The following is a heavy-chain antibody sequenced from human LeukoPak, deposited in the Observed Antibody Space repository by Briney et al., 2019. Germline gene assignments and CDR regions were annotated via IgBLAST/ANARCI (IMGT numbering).Heavy chain of an antibody. D-gene: IGHD6-19*01. V-gene: IGHV4-34*01. CDR2: KNYSGST. J-gene: IGHJ3*02. CDR1: GGVFSGFY. Sequence: SETLSLPPAVYGGVFSGFYWGWIRPPPRDGLGWVGGKNYSGSTNYNPSLKSRVTISVDTSKNQFSLKLSSVTAADTAVYYCARGQAYSSGWYAPRYAFDIWGQGTMVTVSS. CDR3: ARGQAYSSGWYAPRYAFDI.